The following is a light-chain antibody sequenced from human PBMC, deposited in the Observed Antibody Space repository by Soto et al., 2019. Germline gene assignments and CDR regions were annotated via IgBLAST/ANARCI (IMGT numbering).Light chain of an antibody. Sequence: QSVLTQPPSASGTPGQTIAISCSGGSSNIGSHTVNWYQQLPGTAPRLLIYSNTQRPSGVPYRFSGSKSGTSASLAISGLQFGYGGDYYCAAWDDSLNGVVFGGGTKLTVL. CDR1: SSNIGSHT. CDR2: SNT. J-gene: IGLJ2*01. CDR3: AAWDDSLNGVV. V-gene: IGLV1-44*01.